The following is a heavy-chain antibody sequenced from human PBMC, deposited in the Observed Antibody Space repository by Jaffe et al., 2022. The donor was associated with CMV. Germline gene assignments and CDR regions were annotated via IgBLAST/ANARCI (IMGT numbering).Heavy chain of an antibody. CDR2: ISWNSGSI. J-gene: IGHJ4*02. CDR1: GFTFDDYA. CDR3: AKAGYCGGDCYEGYYFDY. V-gene: IGHV3-9*01. Sequence: EVQLVESGGGLVQPGRSLRLSCAASGFTFDDYAMHWVRQAPGKGLEWVSGISWNSGSIGYADSVKGRFTISRDNAKNSLYLQMNSLRAEDTALYYCAKAGYCGGDCYEGYYFDYWGQGTLVTVSS. D-gene: IGHD2-21*02.